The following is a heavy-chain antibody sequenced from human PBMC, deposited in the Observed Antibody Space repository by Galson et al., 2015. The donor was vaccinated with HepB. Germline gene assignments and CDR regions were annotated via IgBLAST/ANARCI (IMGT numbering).Heavy chain of an antibody. Sequence: TLSLTCTVSGGYVSSGSNYWNWIRQPPGKGLEWIGYIYHSGSTNYNPSLKSRVTMSVDTSKNQFSLKLRSVTAADTAVYYCARDDEGNFDYWGQGTLVTVSS. D-gene: IGHD3-10*01. J-gene: IGHJ4*02. CDR1: GGYVSSGSNY. CDR3: ARDDEGNFDY. CDR2: IYHSGST. V-gene: IGHV4-61*01.